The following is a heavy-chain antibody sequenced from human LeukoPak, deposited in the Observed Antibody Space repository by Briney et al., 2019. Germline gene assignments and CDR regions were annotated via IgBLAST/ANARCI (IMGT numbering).Heavy chain of an antibody. Sequence: AVKVSCKASGGTFSSYAISWVRQAPGQGLEWMGGIIPIFGTANYAQKFQGRVTITADESTSTAYMELSSLRSEDTAVYYCAGGFGSFLRFDYWGQGTLVTVSS. V-gene: IGHV1-69*13. CDR2: IIPIFGTA. J-gene: IGHJ4*02. CDR1: GGTFSSYA. D-gene: IGHD1-26*01. CDR3: AGGFGSFLRFDY.